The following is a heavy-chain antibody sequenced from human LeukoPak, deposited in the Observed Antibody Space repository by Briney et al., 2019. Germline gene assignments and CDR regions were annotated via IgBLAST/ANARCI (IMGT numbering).Heavy chain of an antibody. Sequence: GGSLRLSCAAAGFTFSNYAMSWVRQAPGKGLEWVSGISGSSDSTYYADSVKGRFSISRDNSKNTLYLQLNSLRAEDTAVYFCAKDYYYDSSGYYDYWGQGTLVTVSS. CDR1: GFTFSNYA. CDR3: AKDYYYDSSGYYDY. V-gene: IGHV3-23*01. CDR2: ISGSSDST. J-gene: IGHJ4*02. D-gene: IGHD3-22*01.